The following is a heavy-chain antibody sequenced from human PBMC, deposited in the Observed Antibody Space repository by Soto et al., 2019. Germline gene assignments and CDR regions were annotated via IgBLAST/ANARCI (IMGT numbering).Heavy chain of an antibody. CDR1: GYSFTSHG. D-gene: IGHD3-10*01. CDR2: ISANSGDT. Sequence: QVQLVQSGAEVKKPGASVKVSCKASGYSFTSHGISWVRQAPGQGLEWMGWISANSGDTNYAQKLQGRVTVTTDTSTSTAYRELRSLRSEDTAVYYSARMVRGSNVDCSHYIDVWGTGTTVTVSS. V-gene: IGHV1-18*01. CDR3: ARMVRGSNVDCSHYIDV. J-gene: IGHJ6*03.